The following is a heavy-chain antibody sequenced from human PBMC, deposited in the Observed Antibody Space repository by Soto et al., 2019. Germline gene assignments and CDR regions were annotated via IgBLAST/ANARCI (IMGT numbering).Heavy chain of an antibody. D-gene: IGHD6-19*01. CDR3: ARQWLDSYYFDY. V-gene: IGHV3-64*01. Sequence: EVQLVGSGGGLVQPGGSLRLSCAASGFTFTSYAMHWVRQAPGKGLEYVSAISSNGGSTYYANSVKGRFTISRDNSKNTLYLQMGSLRAEDMAVYYCARQWLDSYYFDYWGQGTLVTVSS. CDR2: ISSNGGST. J-gene: IGHJ4*02. CDR1: GFTFTSYA.